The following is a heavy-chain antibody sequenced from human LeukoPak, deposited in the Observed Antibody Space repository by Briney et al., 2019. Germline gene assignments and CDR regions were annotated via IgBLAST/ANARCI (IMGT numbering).Heavy chain of an antibody. CDR2: ISGSGGRT. CDR3: AKATTIVVVVAATN. Sequence: GGSLRLSCAASGFTFSSYAMSWVRQAPGKGLEWVSDISGSGGRTYYADSVKGRFTISRDNSKNTLYLQMNNLRAEDTAVYYCAKATTIVVVVAATNWGQGTLVTVSS. V-gene: IGHV3-23*01. D-gene: IGHD2-15*01. J-gene: IGHJ4*02. CDR1: GFTFSSYA.